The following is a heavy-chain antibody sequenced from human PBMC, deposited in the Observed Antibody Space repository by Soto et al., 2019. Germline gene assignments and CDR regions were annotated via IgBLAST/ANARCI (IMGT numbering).Heavy chain of an antibody. CDR2: IRGSGGDT. Sequence: PGGSLRLSCAASGFTFSSYAMSWVRQAPGKGLEWVSGIRGSGGDTYYADSVKGRFTISRDNSKNTLFLQMKSLRAEDTAVYYCARQAWFGDPEIWFDPWGQGTLVTVSS. D-gene: IGHD3-10*01. V-gene: IGHV3-23*01. J-gene: IGHJ5*02. CDR1: GFTFSSYA. CDR3: ARQAWFGDPEIWFDP.